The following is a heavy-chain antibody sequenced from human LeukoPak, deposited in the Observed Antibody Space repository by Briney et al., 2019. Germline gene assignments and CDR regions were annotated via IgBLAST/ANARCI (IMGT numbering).Heavy chain of an antibody. Sequence: SETLSLTCAVYGGSFSGYYWSWIRQPPGKGLEWIGEINHSGSTNYNPSLKSRVTISVDTSKNQFSLKPSSVTAADTAVYYCARDKGTSYLSSFDYWGQGTLVTVSS. CDR2: INHSGST. D-gene: IGHD6-6*01. CDR3: ARDKGTSYLSSFDY. J-gene: IGHJ4*02. CDR1: GGSFSGYY. V-gene: IGHV4-34*01.